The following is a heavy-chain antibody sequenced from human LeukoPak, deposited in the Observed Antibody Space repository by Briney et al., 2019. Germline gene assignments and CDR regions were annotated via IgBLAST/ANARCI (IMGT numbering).Heavy chain of an antibody. CDR3: AREPGYCSGGSCYGGWFDP. D-gene: IGHD2-15*01. V-gene: IGHV4-4*02. CDR2: INPRGST. Sequence: SETLSLTCAVSGGSIASSYWWTWVRQPPGKGLEWIGEINPRGSTIYNPSLKSRVTISVDTSKNQFSLNLSSVTAADTAVYYCAREPGYCSGGSCYGGWFDPWGQGALVTVSS. CDR1: GGSIASSYW. J-gene: IGHJ5*02.